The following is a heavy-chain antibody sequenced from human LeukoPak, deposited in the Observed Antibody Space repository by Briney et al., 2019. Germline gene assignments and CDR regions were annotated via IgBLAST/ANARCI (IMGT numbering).Heavy chain of an antibody. CDR3: AKSPGSDYLFDY. Sequence: PGGSLRLSCAASGFTFSSYAMSWGREAPGKGLEWVSAVSGNGGSTNYADSVKGRFTISRDNSKNTLYLQMNSLRAEDTAVYYGAKSPGSDYLFDYWGQGTLVTVSS. J-gene: IGHJ4*02. CDR1: GFTFSSYA. D-gene: IGHD3-22*01. V-gene: IGHV3-23*01. CDR2: VSGNGGST.